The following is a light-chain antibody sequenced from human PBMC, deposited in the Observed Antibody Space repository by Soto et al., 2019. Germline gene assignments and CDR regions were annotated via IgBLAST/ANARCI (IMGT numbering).Light chain of an antibody. CDR1: KLGDKY. V-gene: IGLV3-1*01. Sequence: SYELTQPPSVSVSPGQTASITCSGDKLGDKYGCWYQQKPGQSPVLVIYQDSKRPSGIPERFSGSKSGNTATLTISGTQTMDEADYYCQTWDNSIVVFGGGTQLTVL. CDR3: QTWDNSIVV. J-gene: IGLJ2*01. CDR2: QDS.